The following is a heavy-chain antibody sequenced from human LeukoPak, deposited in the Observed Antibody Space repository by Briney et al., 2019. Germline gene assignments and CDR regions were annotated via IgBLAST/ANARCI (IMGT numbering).Heavy chain of an antibody. D-gene: IGHD3-10*01. V-gene: IGHV3-30*18. J-gene: IGHJ4*02. CDR1: GFTVSSNY. CDR3: AKDILRITMVRATFVWGNGKDY. CDR2: ISHDGNNK. Sequence: GGSLRLSCAASGFTVSSNYMSWVRQAPGKGLEWLAVISHDGNNKYYADSVKGRFTISRDNSKNTLYLQMNSLRAEDTAVYYCAKDILRITMVRATFVWGNGKDYWGQGTLVTVSS.